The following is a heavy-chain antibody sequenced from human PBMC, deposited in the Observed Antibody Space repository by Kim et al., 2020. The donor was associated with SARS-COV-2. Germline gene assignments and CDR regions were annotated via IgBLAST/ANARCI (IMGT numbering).Heavy chain of an antibody. CDR2: IHSDGGT. V-gene: IGHV3-53*01. CDR3: GGYT. CDR1: GFSVSSNL. J-gene: IGHJ5*02. Sequence: GGSLRLSCVVSGFSVSSNLAHWVRQAPGKGLEWVSIIHSDGGTFYADSVKGRFTVSRDNSRNTVYLQMNSMRVEDRAVYYCGGYTLGQGTLVNVSA.